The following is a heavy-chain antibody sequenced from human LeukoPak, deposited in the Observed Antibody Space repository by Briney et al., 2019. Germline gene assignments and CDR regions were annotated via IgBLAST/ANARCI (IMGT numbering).Heavy chain of an antibody. CDR1: GFTFDDYA. V-gene: IGHV3-9*01. J-gene: IGHJ4*02. CDR3: AKDRGAGSGFFDY. D-gene: IGHD1-26*01. CDR2: ISWNRGSI. Sequence: GRSLRLSCAASGFTFDDYAMDWVRHAPGKGREWVSGISWNRGSIVYGDSVKGRFTISRDNANTSLYLQMNSLKPEDTALYYCAKDRGAGSGFFDYWGQGALVTVSS.